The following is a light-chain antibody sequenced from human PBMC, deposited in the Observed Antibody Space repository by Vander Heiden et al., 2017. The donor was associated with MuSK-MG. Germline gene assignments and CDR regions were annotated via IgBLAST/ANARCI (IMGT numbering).Light chain of an antibody. V-gene: IGKV1-39*01. CDR2: AAS. CDR3: QQNYSNPPYT. Sequence: DIQMTQPPSSLSASVGDRSTITCRASQSISSYLNWYQQKPGKAPKLVIYAASSLQSGVPSRFSGSGSGTDFTLTISSRQPEDFAAYYCQQNYSNPPYTFGQGTKLEIK. CDR1: QSISSY. J-gene: IGKJ2*01.